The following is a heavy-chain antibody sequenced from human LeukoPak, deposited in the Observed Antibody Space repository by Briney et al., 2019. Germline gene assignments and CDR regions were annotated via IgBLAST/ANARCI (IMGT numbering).Heavy chain of an antibody. Sequence: PGGSLRLSCAASGFTFSSYNMNWVRQAPGKGLEWVSYISSSSSTIYYADSVKGRFTISRDNAKNSLYLQMNSLRAEDTAVYYCARVPLAGDYVWGSYRNDAFDIWGQGTLVTVSS. D-gene: IGHD3-16*02. CDR1: GFTFSSYN. CDR2: ISSSSSTI. CDR3: ARVPLAGDYVWGSYRNDAFDI. J-gene: IGHJ3*02. V-gene: IGHV3-48*04.